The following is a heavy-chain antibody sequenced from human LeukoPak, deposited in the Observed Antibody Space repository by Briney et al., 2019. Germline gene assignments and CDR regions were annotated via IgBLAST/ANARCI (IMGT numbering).Heavy chain of an antibody. D-gene: IGHD1-20*01. V-gene: IGHV3-74*01. J-gene: IGHJ4*02. CDR3: LRDLNWSLDQ. CDR2: IESDGITI. CDR1: GFTFSNYM. Sequence: GGSLRLSCAASGFTFSNYMMHWVRQAPGKGLVWVSRIESDGITITYADSVKGRFTISRDNAKNTLYLQMNSLRAEDTAVYYCLRDLNWSLDQWGQGTLVTVSS.